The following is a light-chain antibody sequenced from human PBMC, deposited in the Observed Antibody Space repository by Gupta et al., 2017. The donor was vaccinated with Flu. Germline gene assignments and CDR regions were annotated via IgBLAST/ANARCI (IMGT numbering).Light chain of an antibody. CDR1: QTAGSS. J-gene: IGKJ3*01. CDR3: WLETNCPLT. Sequence: EIVMTQSPVTLSVSPGERATLSCRASQTAGSSLAWYQQKPGQTPRLLIYGASTRATGIPARFTGCESGTEFTLTIISLLSEDFAVYYCWLETNCPLTFGHGTKVDVK. CDR2: GAS. V-gene: IGKV3-15*01.